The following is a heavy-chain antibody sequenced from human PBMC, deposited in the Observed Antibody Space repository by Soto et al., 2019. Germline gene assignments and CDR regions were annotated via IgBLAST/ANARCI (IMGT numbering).Heavy chain of an antibody. Sequence: EVQLLESGGGLVQPGGSLRLSCAASGFTFSSYAMSWVRQAPGKGLEWVSAFSGSGGNTYYTDSVKGRFTISRDNSKNTLYLQMNGLRAKDTAVYYCAKSASRSGYVRHPFDYWGQGTLVTVSS. J-gene: IGHJ4*02. CDR1: GFTFSSYA. V-gene: IGHV3-23*01. CDR2: FSGSGGNT. D-gene: IGHD3-22*01. CDR3: AKSASRSGYVRHPFDY.